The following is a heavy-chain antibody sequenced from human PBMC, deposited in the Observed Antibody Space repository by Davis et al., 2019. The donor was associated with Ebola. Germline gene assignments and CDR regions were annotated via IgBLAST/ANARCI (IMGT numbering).Heavy chain of an antibody. D-gene: IGHD3/OR15-3a*01. V-gene: IGHV4-59*01. CDR3: ARGGLRGYFDY. CDR2: IYYSGST. CDR1: GGSISSYY. J-gene: IGHJ4*02. Sequence: PSETLSLTCTVSGGSISSYYWSWIRQPPGKGLEWIGYIYYSGSTNYNPSLKSRVTISVDTSKNQFSLKLSSVTAADTAVYYCARGGLRGYFDYWGQGTLVTVSS.